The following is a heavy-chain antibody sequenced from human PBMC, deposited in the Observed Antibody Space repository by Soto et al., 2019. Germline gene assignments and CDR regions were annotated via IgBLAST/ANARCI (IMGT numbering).Heavy chain of an antibody. CDR3: ARAALAIAAQYYYYGMDV. V-gene: IGHV6-1*01. CDR1: GDSVSGNSAA. J-gene: IGHJ6*02. CDR2: TYYRSKWYN. D-gene: IGHD6-6*01. Sequence: SQTLSITCAISGDSVSGNSAAWNLIRQSPSRGLEWLGRTYYRSKWYNDYAVSVKSRITINPDTSKNQFSLQLNSVTPEDTAVYYCARAALAIAAQYYYYGMDVWGQGTTVTVSS.